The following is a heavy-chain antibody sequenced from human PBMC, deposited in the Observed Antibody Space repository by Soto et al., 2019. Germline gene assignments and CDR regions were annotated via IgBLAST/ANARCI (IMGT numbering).Heavy chain of an antibody. CDR1: GGTFSSYT. CDR3: ARSQWMGKYYFDY. V-gene: IGHV1-69*02. D-gene: IGHD6-19*01. J-gene: IGHJ4*02. Sequence: SVKVSCKASGGTFSSYTISWVRQAPGQGLEWMGRIIPILGIANYAQKFQGRVTITADKSTSTANMELSSLRSEDTAVYYCARSQWMGKYYFDYWGQGALVTVSS. CDR2: IIPILGIA.